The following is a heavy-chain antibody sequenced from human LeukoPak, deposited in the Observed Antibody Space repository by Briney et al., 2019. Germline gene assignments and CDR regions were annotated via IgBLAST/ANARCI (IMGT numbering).Heavy chain of an antibody. CDR1: GGTFSSYA. CDR3: AREPRPKYSSSWYASYYMDV. D-gene: IGHD6-13*01. J-gene: IGHJ6*03. CDR2: IIPIFGTA. Sequence: SVKVSCKASGGTFSSYAISWVRQAPGQGLEWMGGIIPIFGTANYAQKFQGRVTITTDESTSTAYMELSSLRSEDTAVYYCAREPRPKYSSSWYASYYMDVWGKGTTVTVSS. V-gene: IGHV1-69*05.